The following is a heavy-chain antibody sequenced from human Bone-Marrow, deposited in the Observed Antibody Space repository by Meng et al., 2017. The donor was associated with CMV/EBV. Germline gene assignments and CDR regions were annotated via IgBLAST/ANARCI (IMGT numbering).Heavy chain of an antibody. CDR2: TRNRANSYTT. Sequence: GESLKISCAASGFIFSDYYFDWVREAPGKGLEWVGRTRNRANSYTTEYAASVKGRFTISRDDSKNSQSLQMNSLETEDTAVYYCARVRDSGAHYGPWFDPWGQGTLVTVSS. CDR1: GFIFSDYY. CDR3: ARVRDSGAHYGPWFDP. D-gene: IGHD4-17*01. V-gene: IGHV3-72*01. J-gene: IGHJ5*02.